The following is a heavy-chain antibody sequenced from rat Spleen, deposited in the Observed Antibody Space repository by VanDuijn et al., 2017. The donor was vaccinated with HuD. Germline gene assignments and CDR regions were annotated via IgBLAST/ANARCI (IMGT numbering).Heavy chain of an antibody. Sequence: EVQLVESGGGLVQPGRSLKLSCVASGFTFNNYWMTWIRQAPGKGLEWVASITNTGGSIYYPDSVKGRFTISRDNAKSTLYLQMNSLRSEDTATYYCTRAMYTTDYYYAKGYYVMIAWGQGTSVTVSS. CDR3: TRAMYTTDYYYAKGYYVMIA. J-gene: IGHJ4*01. D-gene: IGHD1-6*01. V-gene: IGHV5-31*01. CDR1: GFTFNNYW. CDR2: ITNTGGSI.